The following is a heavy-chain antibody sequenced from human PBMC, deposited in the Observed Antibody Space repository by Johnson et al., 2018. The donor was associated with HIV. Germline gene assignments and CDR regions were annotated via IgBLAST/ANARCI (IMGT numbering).Heavy chain of an antibody. Sequence: EVQLVESGGGVVRPGGSLRLSCAGSGFIFDDYDMPWVRQAPGKGLEWVSGINWNGGRTGYADSVKGRFTISRENVNSSLYLQMNSLRAEDTALYYCARQHSYDSSGQGGGLDVRGQGTMVTVSS. CDR1: GFIFDDYD. D-gene: IGHD3-22*01. V-gene: IGHV3-20*04. CDR2: INWNGGRT. CDR3: ARQHSYDSSGQGGGLDV. J-gene: IGHJ3*01.